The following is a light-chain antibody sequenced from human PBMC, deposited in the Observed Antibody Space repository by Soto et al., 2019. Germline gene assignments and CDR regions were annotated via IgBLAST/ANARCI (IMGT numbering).Light chain of an antibody. CDR3: TSYAGSNNYV. CDR2: EVT. V-gene: IGLV2-8*01. Sequence: QSVLTQPPSAAGSRGQSVTVSCTGTSNDVGGYNYVSWYQQYPGKAPKLLIYEVTKRPSGVPDRFSGSKSDNTASLTVSGLQAEDEADYYCTSYAGSNNYVFGSGTKLTVL. J-gene: IGLJ1*01. CDR1: SNDVGGYNY.